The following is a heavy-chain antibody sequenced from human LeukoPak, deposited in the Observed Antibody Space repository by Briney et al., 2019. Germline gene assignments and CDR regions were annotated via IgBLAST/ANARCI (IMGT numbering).Heavy chain of an antibody. J-gene: IGHJ4*02. V-gene: IGHV3-23*01. CDR1: GFTFNSHA. CDR3: AKTTFGYSSGRSPGWPVDY. Sequence: GSLRLSCAASGFTFNSHAMYWVRQAPGKGLEWVSGIVGSGGSSYYAESVRGRFTISRDNSKNTVYMQMNSLRDEDTAVYYCAKTTFGYSSGRSPGWPVDYWGQGTVVTVSS. D-gene: IGHD6-19*01. CDR2: IVGSGGSS.